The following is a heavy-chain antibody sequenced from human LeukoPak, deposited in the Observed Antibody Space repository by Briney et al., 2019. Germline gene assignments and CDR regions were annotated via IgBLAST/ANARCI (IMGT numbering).Heavy chain of an antibody. V-gene: IGHV4-34*01. CDR1: GGSFSGCY. D-gene: IGHD3-9*01. CDR2: INHSGST. J-gene: IGHJ4*02. Sequence: SETLSLTCAVYGGSFSGCYWSWIRQPPGKGPEWIGEINHSGSTNYNPSLKSRVTISVDTSKNQFSLKLSSVTAADTAVYYCARRKGRYFDWLPFDYWGQGTLVTVSS. CDR3: ARRKGRYFDWLPFDY.